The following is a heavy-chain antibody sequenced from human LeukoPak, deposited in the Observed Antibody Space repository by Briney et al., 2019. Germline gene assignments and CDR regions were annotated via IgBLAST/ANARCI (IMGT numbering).Heavy chain of an antibody. Sequence: GGSLRLSCAAPGFTFSSYAMSWVRQAPGKGLEWVSAISGSGGSTYYADSVKGRFTISRDNSKNTLYLQMNSLRAEDTAVYYCAKVYYDFWSGPCNYWGQGTLVTVSS. D-gene: IGHD3-3*01. V-gene: IGHV3-23*01. J-gene: IGHJ4*02. CDR1: GFTFSSYA. CDR3: AKVYYDFWSGPCNY. CDR2: ISGSGGST.